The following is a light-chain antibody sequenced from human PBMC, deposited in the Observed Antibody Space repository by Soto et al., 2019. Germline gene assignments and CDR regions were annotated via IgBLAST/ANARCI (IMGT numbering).Light chain of an antibody. Sequence: DVQMAQSPSSLSASVGDRVTITCRASQDIKTWLVWYQQKPEQAPKSLIYAASGLQAGVPSRFSGSGSGTDFTLTSSSLQPEDSAIYYCQQYNSYPLTFGGGT. J-gene: IGKJ4*01. V-gene: IGKV1D-16*01. CDR2: AAS. CDR1: QDIKTW. CDR3: QQYNSYPLT.